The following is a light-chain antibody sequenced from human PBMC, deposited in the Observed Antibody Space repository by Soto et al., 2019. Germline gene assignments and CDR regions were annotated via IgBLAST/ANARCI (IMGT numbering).Light chain of an antibody. V-gene: IGKV1-5*03. CDR1: QSISSW. J-gene: IGKJ1*01. Sequence: DIQITQSPSTLSASVGDRVTITCRASQSISSWLAWYQQKPGKAPKLLIYKASNLKSGVPSRFSGSGSGTEFPLTISSLQPDDFATYYCQQYNSYSFGQGTKVDIK. CDR2: KAS. CDR3: QQYNSYS.